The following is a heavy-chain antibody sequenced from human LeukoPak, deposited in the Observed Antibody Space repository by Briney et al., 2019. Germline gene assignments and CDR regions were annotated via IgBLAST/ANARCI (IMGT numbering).Heavy chain of an antibody. J-gene: IGHJ6*02. D-gene: IGHD2/OR15-2a*01. CDR1: GGSISSYY. CDR3: ARLNKSYYYGMDV. V-gene: IGHV4-59*08. Sequence: SETLSLTCTVSGGSISSYYWSWIRQPPGKGLEWIGYIYYSGSTNYNPSLKSRVTISVDTSKNKFSLKLSSVTAADTAVYYCARLNKSYYYGMDVWGQMTTVTVSS. CDR2: IYYSGST.